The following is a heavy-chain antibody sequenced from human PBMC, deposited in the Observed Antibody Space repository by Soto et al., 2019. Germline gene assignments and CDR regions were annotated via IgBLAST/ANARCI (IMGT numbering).Heavy chain of an antibody. CDR1: GGTFSSYA. V-gene: IGHV1-69*01. D-gene: IGHD2-2*01. J-gene: IGHJ4*02. Sequence: QVQLVQSGAEVKKPGSSVKVSCKASGGTFSSYAISWVRQAPGQGLEWMGGIIPIFGTANYAQKFQGRVTITADESTSKAYMELSSLRAQDTAVYYCARARDIVVVPAAVFDYWGQGTLVTVSS. CDR2: IIPIFGTA. CDR3: ARARDIVVVPAAVFDY.